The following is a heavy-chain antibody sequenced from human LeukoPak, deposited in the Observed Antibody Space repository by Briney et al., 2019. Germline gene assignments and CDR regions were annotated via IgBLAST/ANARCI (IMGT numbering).Heavy chain of an antibody. CDR2: INHSGST. Sequence: SETLSLPCAVYGGSFSGYYWSWIRQPPGKGLEWVGEINHSGSTNYNPSLKSRVTISVDTSKNQFSLKLSSVTAADTAVYYCARGAYGGNLYYYYYYYMDVWGKGTTVTVSS. CDR1: GGSFSGYY. V-gene: IGHV4-34*01. D-gene: IGHD4-23*01. J-gene: IGHJ6*03. CDR3: ARGAYGGNLYYYYYYYMDV.